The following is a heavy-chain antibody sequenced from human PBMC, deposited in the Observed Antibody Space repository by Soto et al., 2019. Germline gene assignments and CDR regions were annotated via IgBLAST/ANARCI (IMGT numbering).Heavy chain of an antibody. CDR2: VRQDGSQK. D-gene: IGHD6-13*01. V-gene: IGHV3-7*01. Sequence: GGTLRLSCEASGFTFSCDWMRWVRQEPGKGREGVAKVRQDGSQKYHVESVKGRFTISRDNAKNSMYLKMNSLRAEDTAVYYCVRDGRRRWHFLPWGHATLGTLSS. J-gene: IGHJ5*02. CDR1: GFTFSCDW. CDR3: VRDGRRRWHFLP.